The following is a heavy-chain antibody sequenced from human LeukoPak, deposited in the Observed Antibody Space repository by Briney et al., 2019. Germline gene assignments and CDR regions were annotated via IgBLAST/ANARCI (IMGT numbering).Heavy chain of an antibody. D-gene: IGHD3-10*01. Sequence: ASVKVSCKASGYTFTSYAMNWVRQAPGQGLGWMGWINTNTGNPTYAQGFTGRFVFSLDTSVSTAYLQISSLKAEDTAVYYCARAGLLWFGELGPPNDYWGQGTLVTVSS. V-gene: IGHV7-4-1*02. CDR3: ARAGLLWFGELGPPNDY. CDR1: GYTFTSYA. CDR2: INTNTGNP. J-gene: IGHJ4*02.